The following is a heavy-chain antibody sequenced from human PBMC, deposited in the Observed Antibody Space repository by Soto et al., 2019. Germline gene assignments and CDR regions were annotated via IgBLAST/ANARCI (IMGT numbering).Heavy chain of an antibody. CDR2: INAGNGNT. V-gene: IGHV1-3*05. J-gene: IGHJ5*02. CDR1: GYTFTSYA. CDR3: SRELSGFDP. Sequence: QVQLVQSGAEERKPGASVKVSCKASGYTFTSYAMHWVRQAPGQRLEWIGWINAGNGNTKYSQKFQGRGNITRDTSANTAYMELSSLRSEDKAVYYCSRELSGFDPWGQGTLVTVSS.